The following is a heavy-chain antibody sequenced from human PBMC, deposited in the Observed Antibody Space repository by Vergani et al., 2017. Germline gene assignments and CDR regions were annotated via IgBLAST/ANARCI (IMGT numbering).Heavy chain of an antibody. J-gene: IGHJ1*01. Sequence: EVQLLESGGGSAQPGESLRLSCVASGFTFTAHGLNWVRQAPGKGLEWVSGISGQNFRTHYADSVKGRFTISRDDSKNTVYLQINSLRAEDTAVYYCARDLIENDTYGRSGYWGPGTLVTVSS. CDR2: ISGQNFRT. V-gene: IGHV3-23*01. CDR1: GFTFTAHG. CDR3: ARDLIENDTYGRSGY. D-gene: IGHD6-25*01.